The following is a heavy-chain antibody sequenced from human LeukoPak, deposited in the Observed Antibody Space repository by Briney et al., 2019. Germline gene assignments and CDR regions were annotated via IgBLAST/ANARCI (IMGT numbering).Heavy chain of an antibody. Sequence: GGSLRLSCITSGLNFSVYYMTWIRQAPGNGLGAPGNGLEWLSHISNTGTSVYYADSVRGRFTISRDNAKNSLYLHINNLRAEDTAVYYCVAGVALDYWGQGALVTVSS. D-gene: IGHD3-3*01. CDR2: ISNTGTSV. V-gene: IGHV3-11*01. J-gene: IGHJ4*02. CDR1: GLNFSVYY. CDR3: VAGVALDY.